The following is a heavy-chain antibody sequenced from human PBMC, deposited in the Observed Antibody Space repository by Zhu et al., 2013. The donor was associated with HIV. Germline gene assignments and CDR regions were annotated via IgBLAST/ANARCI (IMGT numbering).Heavy chain of an antibody. CDR3: AREDYDFWSGYYGYNWFDP. Sequence: QVQLVQSGAEVKKPGASVKVSCKASGYTFTSYGISWVRQAPGQGLEWMGWISAYNGNTNYAQKLQGRVTMTTDTSTSTAYMELRSLRSDDTAVYYCAREDYDFWSGYYGYNWFDPWGQGTLVTVSS. J-gene: IGHJ5*02. D-gene: IGHD3-3*01. CDR1: GYTFTSYG. CDR2: ISAYNGNT. V-gene: IGHV1-18*04.